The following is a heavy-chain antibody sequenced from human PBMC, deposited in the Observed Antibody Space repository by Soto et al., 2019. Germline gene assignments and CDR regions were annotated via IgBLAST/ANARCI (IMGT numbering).Heavy chain of an antibody. CDR1: GYTFTDYW. CDR3: ASLSVGDGMDV. D-gene: IGHD2-15*01. CDR2: IDASDSYT. J-gene: IGHJ6*02. Sequence: GESLKISCKGSGYTFTDYWISWVRQMPGKGLEWMGRIDASDSYTNYTPSFQGHVTMSVDESISTAYLHWSSLKASDTAMYFCASLSVGDGMDVWGQGTTVTV. V-gene: IGHV5-10-1*01.